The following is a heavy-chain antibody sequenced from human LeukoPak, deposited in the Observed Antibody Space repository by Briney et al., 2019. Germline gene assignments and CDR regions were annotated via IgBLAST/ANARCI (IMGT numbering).Heavy chain of an antibody. J-gene: IGHJ4*02. CDR3: ARALTMVRGVDYYFDY. CDR2: IYPGDSDT. D-gene: IGHD3-10*01. CDR1: GYSFTSYW. V-gene: IGHV5-51*01. Sequence: GESLKISCTGSGYSFTSYWIGWVRQMPGKGLEWMGIIYPGDSDTRYSPSFQGQVTISADKSISTAYLQWSSLKASDTAMYYCARALTMVRGVDYYFDYWGQGNLVTVSS.